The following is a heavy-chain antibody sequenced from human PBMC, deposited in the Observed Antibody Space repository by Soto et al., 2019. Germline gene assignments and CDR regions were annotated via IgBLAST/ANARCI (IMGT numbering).Heavy chain of an antibody. J-gene: IGHJ6*02. CDR1: GGSISSSSYY. D-gene: IGHD6-13*01. Sequence: PSETLSLTCTVSGGSISSSSYYWSWIRQHPGKGLEWIGSIYHSGSTNYNPSLKSRVTISVDKSKNQFSLKLSSVTAADTAVYYCARVPSSWYYYYYGMDVWGQGTTVTVSS. CDR3: ARVPSSWYYYYYGMDV. CDR2: IYHSGST. V-gene: IGHV4-39*07.